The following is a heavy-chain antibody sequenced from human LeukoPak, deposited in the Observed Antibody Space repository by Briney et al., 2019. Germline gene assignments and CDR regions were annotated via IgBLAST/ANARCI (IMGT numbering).Heavy chain of an antibody. Sequence: GGSLRLSCAASGFTFSSYGMHWVRQAPGKGLEWVAFIRYDGSNKYYADSVKGRFTISRDNSKNTLYLQMNSLRAEDTAVYYCAKDPTVKGGYFDYWGQGTLVTVSS. J-gene: IGHJ4*02. CDR2: IRYDGSNK. V-gene: IGHV3-30*02. CDR3: AKDPTVKGGYFDY. D-gene: IGHD4-11*01. CDR1: GFTFSSYG.